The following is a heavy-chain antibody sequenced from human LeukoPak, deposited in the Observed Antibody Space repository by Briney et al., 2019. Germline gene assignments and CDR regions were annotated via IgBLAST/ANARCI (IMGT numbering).Heavy chain of an antibody. Sequence: PVGSLRLSCSASGFTFSSYATHWVRQAPGKGVEYVSAISSNGGSTYYADSVKGRFTISRDNSKNTLYLQMSSLRAEDTAVYYCVKDRAGYCSGGSCQDLDYWGQGTLVTVSS. CDR3: VKDRAGYCSGGSCQDLDY. D-gene: IGHD2-15*01. CDR2: ISSNGGST. V-gene: IGHV3-64D*06. J-gene: IGHJ4*02. CDR1: GFTFSSYA.